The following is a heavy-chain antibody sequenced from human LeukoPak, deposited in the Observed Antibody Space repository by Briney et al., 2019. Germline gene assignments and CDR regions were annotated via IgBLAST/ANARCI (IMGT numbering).Heavy chain of an antibody. J-gene: IGHJ3*02. Sequence: GGSLRLSCAASGFTFSSYAMSWVRQAPGKGLEWVSYISSSSTIYYADSVKGRFTISRDNAKNSLYLQMNSLRAEDTAVYYCARESGYDSDAFDIWGQGTMVTVSS. V-gene: IGHV3-48*01. CDR3: ARESGYDSDAFDI. D-gene: IGHD3-22*01. CDR2: ISSSSTI. CDR1: GFTFSSYA.